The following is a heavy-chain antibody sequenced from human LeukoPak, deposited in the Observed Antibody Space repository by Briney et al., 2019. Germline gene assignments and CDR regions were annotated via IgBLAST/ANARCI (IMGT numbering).Heavy chain of an antibody. J-gene: IGHJ4*02. CDR3: ARGKPLRPLFDY. V-gene: IGHV4-34*01. Sequence: GSLRLSCAASGFTFSSYAISWIRQPPGKGLEWIGEINHSGSTNYNPSLKSRVTISVDTSKNQFSLKLSSVTAADTAVYYCARGKPLRPLFDYWGQGTLVTVSS. CDR2: INHSGST. D-gene: IGHD2-15*01. CDR1: GFTFSSYA.